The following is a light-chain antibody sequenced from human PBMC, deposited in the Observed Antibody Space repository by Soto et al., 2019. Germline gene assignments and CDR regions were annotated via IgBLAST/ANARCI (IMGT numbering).Light chain of an antibody. J-gene: IGKJ4*01. CDR2: GAS. V-gene: IGKV3-20*01. Sequence: EIVLTQFPGALSLSPGERVTLSCRASQTVSNTYLAWYQQKIVQAPKLLIYGASNSATGIPDRFSGSGSGTDVTLTISRLSPEAFVVYYCQQYGAIPPTFGGGTKVEIK. CDR3: QQYGAIPPT. CDR1: QTVSNTY.